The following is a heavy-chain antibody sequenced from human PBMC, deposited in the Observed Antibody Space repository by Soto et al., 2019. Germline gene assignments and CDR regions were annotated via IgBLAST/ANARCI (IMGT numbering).Heavy chain of an antibody. CDR1: GFTFGSYA. J-gene: IGHJ4*02. D-gene: IGHD2-15*01. V-gene: IGHV3-23*01. Sequence: EVQLLESGGGLVQPGGSLRLSCAASGFTFGSYAWSWVRQAPGKGLDWVSTIGGNGVTTFYADSVKGRFTISRDVSKNTVFLQMSSLRAEDTAVYYCATSSRYCRGGGCFYYFDYWGQGTLVTVSS. CDR3: ATSSRYCRGGGCFYYFDY. CDR2: IGGNGVTT.